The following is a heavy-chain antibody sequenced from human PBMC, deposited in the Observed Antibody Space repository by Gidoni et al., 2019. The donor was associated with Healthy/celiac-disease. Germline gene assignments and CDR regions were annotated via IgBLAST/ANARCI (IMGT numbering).Heavy chain of an antibody. V-gene: IGHV1-69*04. CDR3: ARASGGYSYGREDY. J-gene: IGHJ4*02. CDR2: IIPILGIA. D-gene: IGHD5-18*01. Sequence: QVQLVQSGAAVKQPGSSVMVSCKASGGTFSSYAISWVRQAPGQGLEWMGRIIPILGIANYAQKFQGRVTITADKSTSTAYMELSSLRSEDTAVYYCARASGGYSYGREDYWGQGTLVTVSS. CDR1: GGTFSSYA.